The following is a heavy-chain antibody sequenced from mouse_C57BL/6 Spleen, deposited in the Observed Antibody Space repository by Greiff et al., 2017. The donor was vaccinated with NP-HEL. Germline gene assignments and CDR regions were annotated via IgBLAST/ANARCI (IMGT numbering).Heavy chain of an antibody. CDR3: ARDTTVVSPHAMDY. V-gene: IGHV1-81*01. D-gene: IGHD1-1*01. CDR1: GYTFTSYG. CDR2: IYPRSGNT. J-gene: IGHJ4*01. Sequence: VKLQESGAELARPGASVKLSCKASGYTFTSYGISWVKQRTGQGLEWIGEIYPRSGNTYYNEKFKGKATLTADKSSSTAYMELRSLTSEDSAVYFCARDTTVVSPHAMDYWGQGTSVTVSS.